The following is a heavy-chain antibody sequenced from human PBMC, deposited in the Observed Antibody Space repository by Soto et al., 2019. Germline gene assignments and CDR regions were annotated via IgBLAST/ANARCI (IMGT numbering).Heavy chain of an antibody. J-gene: IGHJ5*02. CDR2: INHSGST. CDR3: AIGAPSITGTSGNWFDP. CDR1: GGSFSGYY. D-gene: IGHD1-20*01. Sequence: SETLSLTCAVYGGSFSGYYWSWIRQPPGKGLEWIGEINHSGSTNYNPSLKSRVTISVDTSKNQFSLKLSSVTAADTAVYYCAIGAPSITGTSGNWFDPWGQGPLVT. V-gene: IGHV4-34*01.